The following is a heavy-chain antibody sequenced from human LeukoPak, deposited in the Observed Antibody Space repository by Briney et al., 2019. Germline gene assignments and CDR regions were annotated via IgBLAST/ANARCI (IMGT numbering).Heavy chain of an antibody. CDR1: GGSISSGSYY. J-gene: IGHJ5*02. D-gene: IGHD3-3*01. CDR2: IYTSGST. Sequence: SQTLSLTCTVPGGSISSGSYYWSWIRQPAGKGLEWIGRIYTSGSTNYNPSLKTRVTISVDTSKNQFSLKLSSVTAADTAVYYCAREVTIFGVVTRAGFDPWGQGTLVTVSS. V-gene: IGHV4-61*02. CDR3: AREVTIFGVVTRAGFDP.